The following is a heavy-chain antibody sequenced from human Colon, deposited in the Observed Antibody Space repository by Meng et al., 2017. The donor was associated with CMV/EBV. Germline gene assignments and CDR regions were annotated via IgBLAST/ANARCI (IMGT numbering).Heavy chain of an antibody. D-gene: IGHD5/OR15-5a*01. V-gene: IGHV1-2*06. J-gene: IGHJ4*02. CDR2: MNPNSGDT. Sequence: ASVKVSCKTSGYPFTIHYIHWVRQAPGRGLEWMGRMNPNSGDTNYAQKFQDRVEMTRDTTVNTAYLDLTSLRSADTAVYYCATLSIYDSTISDFWGQGTLVTVSS. CDR1: GYPFTIHY. CDR3: ATLSIYDSTISDF.